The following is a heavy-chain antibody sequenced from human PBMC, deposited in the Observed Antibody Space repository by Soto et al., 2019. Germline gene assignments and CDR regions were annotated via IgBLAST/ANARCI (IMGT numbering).Heavy chain of an antibody. J-gene: IGHJ4*02. D-gene: IGHD5-12*01. CDR2: ISYDGSNK. V-gene: IGHV3-30-3*01. Sequence: GGSLRLSCAASGFTFSSYAMHWVRQAPGKGLEWVAVISYDGSNKYYADSVKGRFTISRDNSKNTLYLQMNSLRAEDTAVYYCARVILEMATIKGDFAYWDQGTLVTVSS. CDR1: GFTFSSYA. CDR3: ARVILEMATIKGDFAY.